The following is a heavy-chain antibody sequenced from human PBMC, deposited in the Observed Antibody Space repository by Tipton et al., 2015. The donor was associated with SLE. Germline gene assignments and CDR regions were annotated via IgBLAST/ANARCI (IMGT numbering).Heavy chain of an antibody. J-gene: IGHJ4*02. CDR2: IIPLFGTA. Sequence: QLVQSGAEVKKPGASVKVSCKASGYTFTSYGISWVRQAPGQGLEWMGGIIPLFGTANYAQKFQGRDTITADESTTTVYMELNGLRSEDTAVYYCARVPPGRSSGWYFDLLGYWGQGTLVTVSS. CDR3: ARVPPGRSSGWYFDLLGY. V-gene: IGHV1-69*13. CDR1: GYTFTSYG. D-gene: IGHD6-19*01.